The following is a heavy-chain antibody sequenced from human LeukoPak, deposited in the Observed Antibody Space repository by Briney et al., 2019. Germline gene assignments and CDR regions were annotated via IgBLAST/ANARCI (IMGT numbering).Heavy chain of an antibody. CDR3: ASRGIVPAANDY. CDR2: IYYSGST. D-gene: IGHD2-2*01. V-gene: IGHV4-39*07. J-gene: IGHJ4*02. Sequence: SETLSLTCNVSGGSISSSSFYWGWIRQPPGKGLQWIGSIYYSGSTYYNPSLKSRVTISVDTSKNQFSLKLSSVTAADTAVYYCASRGIVPAANDYWGQGTLVTVSS. CDR1: GGSISSSSFY.